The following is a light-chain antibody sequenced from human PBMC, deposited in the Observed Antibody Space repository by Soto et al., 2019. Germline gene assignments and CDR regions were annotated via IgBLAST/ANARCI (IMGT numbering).Light chain of an antibody. Sequence: ALTQPASVSGSPGQSITISCTGTSSDVGGYNYVSWYQHHPGKAPKLIIYDVSNRPSGVSNRFSGSKSGNTASLTISGLQAEDEADYYCCSYTSSSTPLYVFGAGTKVTVL. J-gene: IGLJ1*01. CDR3: CSYTSSSTPLYV. CDR1: SSDVGGYNY. V-gene: IGLV2-14*03. CDR2: DVS.